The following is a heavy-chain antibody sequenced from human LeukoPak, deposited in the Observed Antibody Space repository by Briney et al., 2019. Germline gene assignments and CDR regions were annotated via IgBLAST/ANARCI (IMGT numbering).Heavy chain of an antibody. Sequence: SETLSLTCTVSGGSISSGGYYWSWIRQHPGKGLEWIGYIYHSGSTYYNPSLKSRVTISVDRSKNQFSLKVSSVTAADTAVYYCARAIRWFDPWGQGTLVTVSS. D-gene: IGHD5-12*01. CDR2: IYHSGST. CDR1: GGSISSGGYY. V-gene: IGHV4-30-2*01. J-gene: IGHJ5*02. CDR3: ARAIRWFDP.